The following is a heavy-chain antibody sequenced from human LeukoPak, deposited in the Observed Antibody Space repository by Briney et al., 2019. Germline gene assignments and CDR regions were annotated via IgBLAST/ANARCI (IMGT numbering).Heavy chain of an antibody. CDR3: TRYSSSWDYYYYMDV. CDR1: GFTFSTYA. D-gene: IGHD6-13*01. Sequence: GGSLRLSCAASGFTFSTYAMSWVRQAPGKGLEWVSSVSGSGGNTHYADSVKGRFTISRDNSKNTLSLQMNSLKTEDTAVYYCTRYSSSWDYYYYMDVWGKGTTVTISS. J-gene: IGHJ6*03. V-gene: IGHV3-23*01. CDR2: VSGSGGNT.